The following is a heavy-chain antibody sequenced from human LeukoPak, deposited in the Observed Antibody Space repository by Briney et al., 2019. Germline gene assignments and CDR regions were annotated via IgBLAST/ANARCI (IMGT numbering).Heavy chain of an antibody. Sequence: PSETLSLTCTVSGASISSHYWCWIRQSPGTGLEWIGDIYYRGSTTYNPSLKSRLSISLDTSRNQFSLNLSSVTAADTAVYYCAKLEVGRFDPWSQGILVTVSS. D-gene: IGHD7-27*01. J-gene: IGHJ5*02. CDR3: AKLEVGRFDP. V-gene: IGHV4-59*11. CDR1: GASISSHY. CDR2: IYYRGST.